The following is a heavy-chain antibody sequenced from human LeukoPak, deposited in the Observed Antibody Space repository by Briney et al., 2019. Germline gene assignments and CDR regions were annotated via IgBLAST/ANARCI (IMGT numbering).Heavy chain of an antibody. J-gene: IGHJ4*02. V-gene: IGHV1-69*04. CDR1: GGTFSSYA. Sequence: SVKVSCKASGGTFSSYAISWVRQAPGQGLEWMGRIIPILGIANYAQKFQGRVTITADKSTSTAYMELSSLRSEDTAVYYCAXAXXVRGVATDYWGQGTLVTVSS. CDR3: AXAXXVRGVATDY. CDR2: IIPILGIA. D-gene: IGHD3-10*01.